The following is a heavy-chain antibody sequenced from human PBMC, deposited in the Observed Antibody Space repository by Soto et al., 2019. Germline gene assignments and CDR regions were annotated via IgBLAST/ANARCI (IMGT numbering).Heavy chain of an antibody. CDR3: ARHTVGGYDLYYFDY. CDR2: IYYSGST. J-gene: IGHJ4*02. CDR1: GGSISSSSYY. Sequence: SQTLSLTCTVSGGSISSSSYYWGWIRQPPGKGLEWIGSIYYSGSTYYNPSLKSRVTISVDTSKNQFSLKLSSVTAADTAVYYCARHTVGGYDLYYFDYWGQGTLVTVSS. V-gene: IGHV4-39*01. D-gene: IGHD5-12*01.